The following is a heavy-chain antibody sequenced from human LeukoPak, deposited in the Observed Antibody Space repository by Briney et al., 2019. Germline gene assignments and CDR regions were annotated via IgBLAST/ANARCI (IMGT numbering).Heavy chain of an antibody. J-gene: IGHJ4*02. CDR3: ARSRGYYDSSGYYEVADY. V-gene: IGHV1-8*01. CDR2: MNPNSGST. Sequence: ASVKVSCKASGHTFTSYDINWVRQATGQGLEWMGWMNPNSGSTGYAQKFQGRVTMTRNTSISTAYMELSSLRSEDTAVYYCARSRGYYDSSGYYEVADYWGQGTLVTVSS. CDR1: GHTFTSYD. D-gene: IGHD3-22*01.